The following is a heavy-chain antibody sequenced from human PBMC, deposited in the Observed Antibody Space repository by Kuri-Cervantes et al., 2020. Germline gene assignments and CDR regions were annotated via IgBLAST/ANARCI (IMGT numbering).Heavy chain of an antibody. CDR3: ARGEYRSAYYYYYYMDV. J-gene: IGHJ6*03. D-gene: IGHD2/OR15-2a*01. V-gene: IGHV3-13*01. Sequence: GGSLRLSCAASGFTFSSYDMHWVRQPTGKGLEWVSAIGATGDTYYPGSVKGRFTISRDNAKNTLYLQMNSLRAEDTAVYYCARGEYRSAYYYYYYMDVWGKGTTVTVSS. CDR2: IGATGDT. CDR1: GFTFSSYD.